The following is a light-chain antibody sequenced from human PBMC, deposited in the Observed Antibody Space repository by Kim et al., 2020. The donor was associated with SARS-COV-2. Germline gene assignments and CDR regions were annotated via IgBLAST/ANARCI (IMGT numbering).Light chain of an antibody. J-gene: IGLJ3*02. CDR1: KLGDKY. CDR3: QAWDSSGV. V-gene: IGLV3-1*01. CDR2: QDS. Sequence: SCELTQPPSVSVSPGQTASITCSGDKLGDKYACWYQQKPGQSPVLVIYQDSKRPSGIPERFSGSNSGNTATLTISGTQAMDEADYYCQAWDSSGVFGGGTQLTVL.